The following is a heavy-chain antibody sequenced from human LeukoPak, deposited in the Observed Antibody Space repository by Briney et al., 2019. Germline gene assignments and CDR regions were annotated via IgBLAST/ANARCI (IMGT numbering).Heavy chain of an antibody. CDR2: INHSGST. Sequence: SETLSLTCAVYGGSFSGYYWSWIRQPPGKGLEWIGEINHSGSTNYNPSLKSRVTISVDTSKSQFSLKLSSVTAADTAVYYCARRELTRIRYYFDYWGQGTLVTVSS. V-gene: IGHV4-34*01. D-gene: IGHD1-26*01. CDR1: GGSFSGYY. J-gene: IGHJ4*02. CDR3: ARRELTRIRYYFDY.